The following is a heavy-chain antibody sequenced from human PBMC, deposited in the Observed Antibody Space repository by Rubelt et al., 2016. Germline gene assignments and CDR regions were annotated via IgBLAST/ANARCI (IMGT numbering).Heavy chain of an antibody. CDR3: ASGSSEWLMDAFDI. J-gene: IGHJ3*02. CDR1: GGSISSSSYY. CDR2: IYYSGST. V-gene: IGHV4-39*07. Sequence: QLQLQESGPGLVKPSETLSLTCTVSGGSISSSSYYWGWIRQPPGKGLEWIGSIYYSGSTNYNPSLKSRGTVSVGTSKNHVSLKLGSVTAADTAVYYCASGSSEWLMDAFDIWGQGTMVTVSS. D-gene: IGHD1-26*01.